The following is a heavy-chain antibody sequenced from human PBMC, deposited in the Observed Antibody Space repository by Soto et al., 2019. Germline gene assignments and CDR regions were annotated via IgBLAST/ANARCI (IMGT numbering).Heavy chain of an antibody. CDR3: ARGGVGFGQPSDY. CDR2: ISSSSSYT. J-gene: IGHJ4*02. V-gene: IGHV3-11*05. D-gene: IGHD3-10*01. Sequence: QVQLVESGGGLVKPGGSLRLSCAASGFTFSDYYMSWIRQAPGKGLEWVSYISSSSSYTNYADSVKGRFTISRDNAKNSRYLQMTSLRAADTAVYYCARGGVGFGQPSDYWGQGTLVTVSS. CDR1: GFTFSDYY.